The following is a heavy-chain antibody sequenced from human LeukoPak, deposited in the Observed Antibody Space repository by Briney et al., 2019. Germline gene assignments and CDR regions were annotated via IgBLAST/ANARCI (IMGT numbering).Heavy chain of an antibody. CDR2: LIPIFGTA. CDR1: GGTFSRYA. V-gene: IGHV1-69*01. D-gene: IGHD2-2*01. Sequence: SVKVSCKASGGTFSRYAIIWVRQAPGQGLEWMGGLIPIFGTANFAQKFQGRVTITADESTSTAYRELSSLRSEDTAVYYCARNIVVVPEVDYYYYYMDVWGKGTTVTVSS. CDR3: ARNIVVVPEVDYYYYYMDV. J-gene: IGHJ6*03.